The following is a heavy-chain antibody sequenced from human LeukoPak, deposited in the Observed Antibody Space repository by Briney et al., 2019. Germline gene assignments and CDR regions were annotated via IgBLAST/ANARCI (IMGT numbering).Heavy chain of an antibody. D-gene: IGHD2-15*01. Sequence: PGGSLRLSCAASGFTFSSYAMSWVRQAPGKGLEWVAYIKKTGSETYYVDSVKGRFTITRDNTRNSLFLQMYSLRAEDTAVYFCAREDGYCSGGNCYSYFDSWGQGTLSPSPQ. J-gene: IGHJ4*02. CDR2: IKKTGSET. V-gene: IGHV3-7*01. CDR1: GFTFSSYA. CDR3: AREDGYCSGGNCYSYFDS.